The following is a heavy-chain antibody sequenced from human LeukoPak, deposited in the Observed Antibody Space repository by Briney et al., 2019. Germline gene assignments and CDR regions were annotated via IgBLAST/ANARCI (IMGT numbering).Heavy chain of an antibody. Sequence: EASVKVSCKASGGTFSSYTISWVRQAPGQGLEWMGRIIPILGIANYARKFQGRVTIAADKSTSTAYMELSSLRSEDTAVYYCARGRDSSSWTGYFDYWGQGTLVTVSS. V-gene: IGHV1-69*02. CDR1: GGTFSSYT. D-gene: IGHD6-13*01. CDR2: IIPILGIA. CDR3: ARGRDSSSWTGYFDY. J-gene: IGHJ4*02.